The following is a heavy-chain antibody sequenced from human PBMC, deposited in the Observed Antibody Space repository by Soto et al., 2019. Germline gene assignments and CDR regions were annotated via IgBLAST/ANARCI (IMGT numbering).Heavy chain of an antibody. D-gene: IGHD6-19*01. CDR2: ISGSGGST. V-gene: IGHV3-23*01. CDR3: AKRGIAVAGTGGNWFDP. Sequence: PGGSLRLSCAASGFTFSSYAMSWVRQAPGKGLEWVSAISGSGGSTYYADSVKGRFTISRDNSKNTLYLQMNSLRAEDTAVYYCAKRGIAVAGTGGNWFDPWGQGTLVTVSS. J-gene: IGHJ5*02. CDR1: GFTFSSYA.